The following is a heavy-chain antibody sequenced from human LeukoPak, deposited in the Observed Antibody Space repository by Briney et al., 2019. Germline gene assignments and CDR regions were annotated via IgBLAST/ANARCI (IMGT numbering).Heavy chain of an antibody. J-gene: IGHJ6*02. CDR3: ARGGGLDV. CDR1: GFTFSSYW. D-gene: IGHD3-16*01. Sequence: PGGSLRLSCAASGFTFSSYWMNWARQAPGKGLEWVASINHNGNVIYYVDSVKGRFTISRDNAKNSLYLQMSNLRAEDTAVYCCARGGGLDVWGQGATVTVSS. CDR2: INHNGNVI. V-gene: IGHV3-7*03.